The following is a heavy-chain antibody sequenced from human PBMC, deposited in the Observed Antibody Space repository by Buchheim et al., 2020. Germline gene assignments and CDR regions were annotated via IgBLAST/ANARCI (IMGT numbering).Heavy chain of an antibody. Sequence: EVQLVESGGGLVQPGGSLRLSCAASGFTFSSYSMNWVRQAPGKGLEWVSYIRSSSSTIYYADSVKGRFTISRDNAKNSLYLQMNSLRAEDTAVYYCARDRSARHVSDYWGQGTL. CDR2: IRSSSSTI. J-gene: IGHJ4*02. CDR3: ARDRSARHVSDY. D-gene: IGHD6-6*01. CDR1: GFTFSSYS. V-gene: IGHV3-48*01.